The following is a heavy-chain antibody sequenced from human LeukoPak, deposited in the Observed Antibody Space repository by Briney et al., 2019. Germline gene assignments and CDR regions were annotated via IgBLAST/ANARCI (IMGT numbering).Heavy chain of an antibody. Sequence: ASVKVSCKASGYTFTGYYMHWVRQAPGRGLEWMGWINPNSGGTNYAQKFQGRVTMTRDTSTSTVYMELSSLRSEDTAVYYCARDLAGGDVVVPAREQDYWGQGTLVTVSS. D-gene: IGHD2-2*01. CDR3: ARDLAGGDVVVPAREQDY. V-gene: IGHV1-2*02. CDR1: GYTFTGYY. J-gene: IGHJ4*02. CDR2: INPNSGGT.